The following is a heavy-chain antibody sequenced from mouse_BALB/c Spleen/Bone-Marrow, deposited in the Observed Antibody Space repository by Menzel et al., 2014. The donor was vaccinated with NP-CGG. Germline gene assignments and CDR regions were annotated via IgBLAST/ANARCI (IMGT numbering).Heavy chain of an antibody. J-gene: IGHJ2*01. CDR3: ARGGPFDY. V-gene: IGHV3-6*02. CDR1: GYSITSGYY. CDR2: ISYDGSN. Sequence: EVQLQESGPSPVKPSQSLSLTCSVTGYSITSGYYWNWIRQFPGNKLEWMGYISYDGSNNYNPSLKNRISITRDTSKNQFFLKLNSVTTEDTATYYCARGGPFDYWGQGTTLTVSS.